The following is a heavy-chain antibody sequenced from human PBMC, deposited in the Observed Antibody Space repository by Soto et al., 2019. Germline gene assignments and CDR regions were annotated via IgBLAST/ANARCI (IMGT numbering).Heavy chain of an antibody. CDR2: MNPNSGNT. Sequence: QVQLVQSGAEVKKPGASVKVSCKASGYTFTSYDINWVRQATGQGFESLGWMNPNSGNTGDVKKFQGRVTITGNAPMGTAYMELTSLRSEDTAVYYCARGLKYGDYSRWCAPWAPGTLVTVSS. CDR3: ARGLKYGDYSRWCAP. CDR1: GYTFTSYD. J-gene: IGHJ5*02. D-gene: IGHD4-17*01. V-gene: IGHV1-8*01.